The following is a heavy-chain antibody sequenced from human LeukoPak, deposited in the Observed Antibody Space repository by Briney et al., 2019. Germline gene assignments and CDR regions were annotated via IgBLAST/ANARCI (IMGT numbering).Heavy chain of an antibody. V-gene: IGHV3-21*01. Sequence: GGSLRLSCAASGFTFSTYGMNWVRQAPGKGLEWVSSISSSSSYIYYADSVKGRFTMSRDNTKNSLYLQMNSLRAEDTAVYYCARDVHTYYYDVNWCFDLWGRGTLLTVSS. CDR1: GFTFSTYG. D-gene: IGHD3-22*01. J-gene: IGHJ2*01. CDR2: ISSSSSYI. CDR3: ARDVHTYYYDVNWCFDL.